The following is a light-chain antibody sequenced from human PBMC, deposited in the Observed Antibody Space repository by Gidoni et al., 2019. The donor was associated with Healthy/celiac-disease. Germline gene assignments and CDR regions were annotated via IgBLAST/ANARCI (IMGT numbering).Light chain of an antibody. V-gene: IGKV3-20*01. CDR3: QQYGSSPRT. Sequence: EIVLTQSPGTLSLSPGERATLSCRASQSVSSSYLAWYQQKPGQAPRLPDRFSGSGSGTDFTLTISRLEPEDFALYYCQQYGSSPRTFGQGTKVEIK. CDR1: QSVSSSY. J-gene: IGKJ1*01.